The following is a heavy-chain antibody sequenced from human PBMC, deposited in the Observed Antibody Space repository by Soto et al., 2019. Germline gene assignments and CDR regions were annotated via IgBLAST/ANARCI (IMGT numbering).Heavy chain of an antibody. D-gene: IGHD3-10*01. CDR1: GGSISSGGYY. CDR2: IYYSGST. V-gene: IGHV4-31*03. CDR3: ARELVTLVRGGLYYYYGMDV. Sequence: SETLSLTCTVSGGSISSGGYYRSWIRQHPGKGLEWIGYIYYSGSTYYNPSLKSRVTISVDTSKNQFSLKLSSVTAADTAVYYCARELVTLVRGGLYYYYGMDVWGQGTTVAVSS. J-gene: IGHJ6*02.